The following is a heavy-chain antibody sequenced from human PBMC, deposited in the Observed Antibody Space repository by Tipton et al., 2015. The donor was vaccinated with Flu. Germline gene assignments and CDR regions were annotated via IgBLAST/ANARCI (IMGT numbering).Heavy chain of an antibody. CDR3: ARRDFSNYVSEPKNWFDI. J-gene: IGHJ5*02. V-gene: IGHV4-38-2*02. CDR2: ICPGSP. CDR1: GDSMRRDYC. D-gene: IGHD4-11*01. Sequence: LRLSCTVSGDSMRRDYCWGWVRQPLGKGLEWIGNICPGSPYYNPTLRSRVTISVARARPQFSLSLTSVTAADTAIYFCARRDFSNYVSEPKNWFDIWGQGILVTVSS.